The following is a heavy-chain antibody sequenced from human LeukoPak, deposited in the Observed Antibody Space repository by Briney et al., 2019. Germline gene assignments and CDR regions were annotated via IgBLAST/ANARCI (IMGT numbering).Heavy chain of an antibody. CDR1: GFTFSSYS. V-gene: IGHV3-21*01. J-gene: IGHJ4*02. CDR2: ISSSSSYI. D-gene: IGHD1-14*01. CDR3: ASSSLPHGIFDY. Sequence: GGSLRLSCAASGFTFSSYSMNWFRQAPGKGLEWVSSISSSSSYIYYADSVKGRFTISRDNAKNSLYLQMNSLRAEDTAVYYCASSSLPHGIFDYWGQGTLVTVSS.